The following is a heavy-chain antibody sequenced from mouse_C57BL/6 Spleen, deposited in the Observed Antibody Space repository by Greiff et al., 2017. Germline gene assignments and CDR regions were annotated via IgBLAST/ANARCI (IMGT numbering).Heavy chain of an antibody. J-gene: IGHJ4*01. D-gene: IGHD2-3*01. Sequence: VQLQQPGAELVRPGSSVKLSCKASGYTFTSYWMHWVKQRPIQGLEWIGNIDPSDSETHYNQKFKDKATLTVDKSSSTAYMQLSSLTSEDSAVYYCARSSDGYSYAMDYWGQGTSVTVSS. CDR2: IDPSDSET. CDR3: ARSSDGYSYAMDY. CDR1: GYTFTSYW. V-gene: IGHV1-52*01.